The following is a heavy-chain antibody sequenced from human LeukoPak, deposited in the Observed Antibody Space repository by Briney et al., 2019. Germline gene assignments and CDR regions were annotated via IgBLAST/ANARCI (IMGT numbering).Heavy chain of an antibody. CDR3: AREFPYYYGSGSLAWFDP. V-gene: IGHV4-39*07. D-gene: IGHD3-10*01. CDR1: GGSISSISYY. CDR2: IYSSGST. J-gene: IGHJ5*02. Sequence: TSETLSLTCTVSGGSISSISYYWGWIRQPPGKGLDWIGSIYSSGSTYYNPSLKSRVTISVDTSKNQFSLKLSSVTAADTAVYYCAREFPYYYGSGSLAWFDPWGQGTLVTVSS.